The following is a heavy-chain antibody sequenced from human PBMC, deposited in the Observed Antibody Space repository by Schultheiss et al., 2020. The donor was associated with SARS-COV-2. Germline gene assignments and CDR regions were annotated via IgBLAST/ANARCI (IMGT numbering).Heavy chain of an antibody. V-gene: IGHV5-51*01. CDR2: IYPSDSDT. J-gene: IGHJ6*02. CDR1: GYSFTTNW. D-gene: IGHD4-17*01. CDR3: ARHENGEATYGMDV. Sequence: GESLKISCKGSGYSFTTNWIAWVRQMPGKGLEWMGIIYPSDSDTRYSPSFQGQVTISADRSISTAYLQWSTLEASDTAMYYCARHENGEATYGMDVWGQGTTVTVSS.